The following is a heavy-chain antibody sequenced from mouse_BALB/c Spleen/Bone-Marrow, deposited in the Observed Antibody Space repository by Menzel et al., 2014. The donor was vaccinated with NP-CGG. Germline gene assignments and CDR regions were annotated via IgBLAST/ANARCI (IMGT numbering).Heavy chain of an antibody. CDR2: IRNKANGYTT. CDR3: ARDKGRVFFDY. Sequence: EVKLVEPGGGLVQPGGSLRLSCATSGFTFTDYYMNWVRQPPGKALEWLGFIRNKANGYTTEYSASVKGRFTISRDNSQNILYLQMNTLRAEDGATYYCARDKGRVFFDYWGQGTTLTVSS. CDR1: GFTFTDYY. V-gene: IGHV7-3*02. J-gene: IGHJ2*01.